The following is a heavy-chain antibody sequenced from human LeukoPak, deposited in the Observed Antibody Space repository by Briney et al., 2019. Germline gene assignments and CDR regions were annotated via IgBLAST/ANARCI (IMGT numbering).Heavy chain of an antibody. CDR3: AKETNYDFWSGYLCYFDY. V-gene: IGHV3-21*04. CDR2: ISSSSSYI. CDR1: GFTFSSYS. D-gene: IGHD3-3*01. Sequence: GGSLRLSCAASGFTFSSYSMNWVRQAPGKGLEWVSSISSSSSYIYYADSVKGRFTISRDNAKNSLYLQMNSLRAEDTAVYYCAKETNYDFWSGYLCYFDYWGQGTLVTVSS. J-gene: IGHJ4*02.